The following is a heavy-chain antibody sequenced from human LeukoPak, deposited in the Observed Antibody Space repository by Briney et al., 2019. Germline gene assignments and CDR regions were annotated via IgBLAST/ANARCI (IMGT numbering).Heavy chain of an antibody. CDR3: ARQGLSYGDDDTIYFDY. V-gene: IGHV4-59*08. CDR1: GGSISRPY. CDR2: IYYSGST. J-gene: IGHJ4*02. Sequence: SETLSLTCTVSGGSISRPYWSWIRQPPGEGLEWIGYIYYSGSTNYNPSLKSRVTISVDTSKNQFSLKLSSVTAADTAVYYCARQGLSYGDDDTIYFDYWGQGTLVTVSS. D-gene: IGHD5-18*01.